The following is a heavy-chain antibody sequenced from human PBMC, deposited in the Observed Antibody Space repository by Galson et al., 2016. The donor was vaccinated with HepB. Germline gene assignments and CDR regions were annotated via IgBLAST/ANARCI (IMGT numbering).Heavy chain of an antibody. CDR1: GASISSNNW. CDR2: MFHSGST. D-gene: IGHD2-2*01. V-gene: IGHV4-4*02. CDR3: AKSGRGCSSASCVFDP. Sequence: SETLSLTCAVSGASISSNNWWTWVRQPPGKGLEWIGEMFHSGSTNYNSSLRSRVTISLDKSTNQFSLVVTSVTAADTAMYYWAKSGRGCSSASCVFDPWGHGILVTVAS. J-gene: IGHJ5*02.